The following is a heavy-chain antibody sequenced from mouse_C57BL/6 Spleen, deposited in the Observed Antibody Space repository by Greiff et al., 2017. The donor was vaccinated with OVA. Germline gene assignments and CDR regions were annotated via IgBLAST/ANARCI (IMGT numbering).Heavy chain of an antibody. CDR3: TRERSYQGYFDV. CDR1: GYTFTDYE. V-gene: IGHV1-15*01. CDR2: IDPETGGT. Sequence: VQGVESGAELVRPGASVTLSCKASGYTFTDYEMHWVKQTPVHGLEWIGAIDPETGGTAYNQKFKGKAILTADKSSSTAYMELRSLTSEDSAVYYCTRERSYQGYFDVWGTGTTVTVSS. J-gene: IGHJ1*03. D-gene: IGHD2-12*01.